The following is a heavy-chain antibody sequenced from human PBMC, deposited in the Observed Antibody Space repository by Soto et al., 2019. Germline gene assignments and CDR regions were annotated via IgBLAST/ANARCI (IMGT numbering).Heavy chain of an antibody. CDR2: ISWNSGSI. J-gene: IGHJ6*03. V-gene: IGHV3-9*01. CDR1: GFTFDDYA. D-gene: IGHD6-13*01. CDR3: AKADSYSSSGTYMDV. Sequence: EVQLVESGGGLVQPGRSPRLSCAASGFTFDDYAMHWVRQAPGKGLEWVSGISWNSGSIGYADSVKGRFTISRDNAKNSLYLQMNSLRAEDTALYYCAKADSYSSSGTYMDVWGKGTTVTVSS.